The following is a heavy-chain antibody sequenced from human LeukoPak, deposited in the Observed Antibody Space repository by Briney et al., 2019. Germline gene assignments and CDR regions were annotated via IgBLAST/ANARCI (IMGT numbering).Heavy chain of an antibody. CDR2: INHSGST. J-gene: IGHJ5*02. CDR3: ARDEGLNPIGWFDP. CDR1: GGSFGGYY. D-gene: IGHD3-10*01. V-gene: IGHV4-34*01. Sequence: SETLSLTCAVYGGSFGGYYWSWIRQPPGKGLEWIGEINHSGSTNYNPPFKSRVTISVDTSKNQFSLKLSSVTAADTAVYYCARDEGLNPIGWFDPWGQGTLVTVSS.